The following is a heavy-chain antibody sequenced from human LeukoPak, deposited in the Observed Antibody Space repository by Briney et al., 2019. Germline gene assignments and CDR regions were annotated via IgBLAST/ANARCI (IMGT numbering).Heavy chain of an antibody. D-gene: IGHD3-3*01. CDR1: DYSISSGYY. CDR2: IYHSGST. CDR3: ARQEWSGSDYFDY. V-gene: IGHV4-38-2*02. Sequence: ASETLSLTCTVSDYSISSGYYWGWIRPPPGEGLEWIGSIYHSGSTYYNPSLKSRVSISVDTSKNQFSLKLSSVTAADTAVYYCARQEWSGSDYFDYWGQGTLVTVSS. J-gene: IGHJ4*02.